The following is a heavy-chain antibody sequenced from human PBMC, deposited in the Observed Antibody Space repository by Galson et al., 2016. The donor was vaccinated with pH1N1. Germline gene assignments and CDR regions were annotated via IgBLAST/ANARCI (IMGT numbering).Heavy chain of an antibody. V-gene: IGHV5-51*03. CDR2: VNPGGSTI. Sequence: QSGAEVKKPGESLKISCKASGYIFTSQWIAWVRQVPGKGLEWVGVVNPGGSTIRYSPSFQGLVTISSDKYIRTAYLQWLSLMASSTAMYYCTRQYDFGDYRGDAFDIWGQGTMVIVSS. D-gene: IGHD4-17*01. CDR3: TRQYDFGDYRGDAFDI. J-gene: IGHJ3*02. CDR1: GYIFTSQW.